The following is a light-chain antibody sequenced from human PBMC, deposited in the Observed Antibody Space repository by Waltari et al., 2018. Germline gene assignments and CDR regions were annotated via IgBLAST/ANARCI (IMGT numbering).Light chain of an antibody. J-gene: IGKJ4*01. CDR1: QSVSTYY. Sequence: EIVLTQSPGTLSLSPGERATLSCRASQSVSTYYLAWYQHKPGQAPRLVIYGASTRAAGIPDRFSGSGSGTDFTLTISGLEPEDSAVYYCQQYGTSPPLTFGGGTKVEIK. CDR2: GAS. CDR3: QQYGTSPPLT. V-gene: IGKV3-20*01.